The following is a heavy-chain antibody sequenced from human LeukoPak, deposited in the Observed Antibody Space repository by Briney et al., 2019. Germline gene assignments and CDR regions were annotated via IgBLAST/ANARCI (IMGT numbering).Heavy chain of an antibody. CDR2: IYYSGST. Sequence: PSETLSLTCTVSGGSISSYYWSWIWQPPGKGLEWIGYIYYSGSTNYNPSLKSRVTISVDTSKNQFSLKLRSVTAADTAVYYCARFSADVLLNYFDYWGQGTLVTVSS. V-gene: IGHV4-59*01. D-gene: IGHD2-2*01. J-gene: IGHJ4*02. CDR1: GGSISSYY. CDR3: ARFSADVLLNYFDY.